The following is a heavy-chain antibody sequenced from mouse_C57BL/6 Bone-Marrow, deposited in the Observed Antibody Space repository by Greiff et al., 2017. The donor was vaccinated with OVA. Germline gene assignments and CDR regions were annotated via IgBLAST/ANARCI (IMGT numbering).Heavy chain of an antibody. V-gene: IGHV2-9-1*01. J-gene: IGHJ2*01. CDR1: GFSLTSYA. CDR3: ARRGLRHGYYFDY. D-gene: IGHD2-4*01. CDR2: IWTGGGT. Sequence: VQRVESGPGLVAPSQSLSITCTVSGFSLTSYAISWVRQPPGKGLEWLGVIWTGGGTNYNSALKSRLSISKDNSKSQVFLKMNSLQTDDTARYDCARRGLRHGYYFDYWGQGTTLTVSS.